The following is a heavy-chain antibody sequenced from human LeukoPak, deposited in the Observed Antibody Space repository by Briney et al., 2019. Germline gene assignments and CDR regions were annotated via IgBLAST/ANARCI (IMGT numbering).Heavy chain of an antibody. V-gene: IGHV3-7*01. D-gene: IGHD5-18*01. CDR3: ATSLDAAMNT. CDR2: IRYDGTVK. J-gene: IGHJ4*02. CDR1: GFTFSSYW. Sequence: GGSLRLSCEASGFTFSSYWMTWVRQAPGKGLEWLANIRYDGTVKFYAASVKGRFTISRDNARNSLYLQMSSLIVEDTGVYYCATSLDAAMNTGGQGILVTVSS.